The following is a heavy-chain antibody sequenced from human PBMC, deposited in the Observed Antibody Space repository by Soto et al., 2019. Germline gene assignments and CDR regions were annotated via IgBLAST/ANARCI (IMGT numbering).Heavy chain of an antibody. J-gene: IGHJ3*01. V-gene: IGHV3-30*14. CDR1: GFPFSDYV. Sequence: QVHLVESGGGVVQPGRSLRLSCAASGFPFSDYVIHWVRQAAGKGLEWVASMTYDGATEYYADSVKGRFTVSRDNSKRTLSLQMNSLRPEDTAVYYCARVRLSISVNDALDVWGQGTTVTLSS. CDR2: MTYDGATE. CDR3: ARVRLSISVNDALDV. D-gene: IGHD2-2*01.